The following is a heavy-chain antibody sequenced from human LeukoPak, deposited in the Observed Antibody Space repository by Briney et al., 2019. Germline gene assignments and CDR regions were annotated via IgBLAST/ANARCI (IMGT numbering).Heavy chain of an antibody. D-gene: IGHD2-15*01. V-gene: IGHV3-21*01. CDR2: ISSSTTYI. Sequence: GGSLRLSCAASGFTFSTYSMNWVRQAPGKELEWVSYISSSTTYIYYADSVKGRFTISRDNAKNSLYLQMNSLRAEDTSVYYCARDRGYCSGGSCYSNAFDIWGRGIMVTVSS. CDR1: GFTFSTYS. CDR3: ARDRGYCSGGSCYSNAFDI. J-gene: IGHJ3*02.